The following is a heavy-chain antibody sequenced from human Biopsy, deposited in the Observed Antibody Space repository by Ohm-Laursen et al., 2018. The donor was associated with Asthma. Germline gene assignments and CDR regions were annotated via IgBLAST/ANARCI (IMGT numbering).Heavy chain of an antibody. CDR2: ISYDGSNK. J-gene: IGHJ5*02. CDR3: ARAGQCSSTSCYNPGWFDP. Sequence: SLRLSCSASGFTFSSYGMHWVRQAPGKGLEWVAVISYDGSNKYYADSVKGRFTISRDNSKNTLYLQMNSLRAEDTAVYYCARAGQCSSTSCYNPGWFDPWGQGTLVTVSS. D-gene: IGHD2-2*01. CDR1: GFTFSSYG. V-gene: IGHV3-30*03.